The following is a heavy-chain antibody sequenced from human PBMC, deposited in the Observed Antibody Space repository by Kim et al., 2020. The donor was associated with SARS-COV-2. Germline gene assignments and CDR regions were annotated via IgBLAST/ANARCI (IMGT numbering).Heavy chain of an antibody. J-gene: IGHJ6*02. D-gene: IGHD6-13*01. V-gene: IGHV4-39*01. CDR3: AKHGSSRWNPGYYYGMEV. CDR1: GGSISSSSYY. Sequence: SETLSLTCTVSGGSISSSSYYWGWIRQPPGKGLEWLGSIYSSGSTYYNPSLKSRVIISVDTYKQQFSLKLTSVTAADTAVYYCAKHGSSRWNPGYYYGMEVWGHGTTVTVSS. CDR2: IYSSGST.